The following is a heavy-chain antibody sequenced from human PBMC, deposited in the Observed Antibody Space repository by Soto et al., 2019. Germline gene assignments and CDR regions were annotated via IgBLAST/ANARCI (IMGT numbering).Heavy chain of an antibody. D-gene: IGHD3-3*01. J-gene: IGHJ6*02. Sequence: ASVKVSCKTSGYRFNNFGLSWVRQAPGQGLEWMGWISAYNGNTHYVEKFQGRITMSIDTSKNTGYPELRSLRFDDTALYFCARDRSPWSGSDSVGTDDYYTMDVWGQGTTVTVSS. CDR3: ARDRSPWSGSDSVGTDDYYTMDV. CDR2: ISAYNGNT. CDR1: GYRFNNFG. V-gene: IGHV1-18*01.